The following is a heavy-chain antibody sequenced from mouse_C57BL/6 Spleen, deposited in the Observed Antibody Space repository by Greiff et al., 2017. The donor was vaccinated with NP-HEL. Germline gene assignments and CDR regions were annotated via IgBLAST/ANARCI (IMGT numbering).Heavy chain of an antibody. CDR1: GYAFSSYW. D-gene: IGHD1-1*01. V-gene: IGHV1-80*01. CDR3: ARAEYGSSAPCYWYVDF. Sequence: VQLHQSGAELVKPGASVKISCKASGYAFSSYWMNWVKQRPGKGLEWIGKIYPGDGDTNYNGKFKGKATLTGAKSSSPAYMQLSSLTSEDTAGYFCARAEYGSSAPCYWYVDFWGTGTTVTVSS. J-gene: IGHJ1*03. CDR2: IYPGDGDT.